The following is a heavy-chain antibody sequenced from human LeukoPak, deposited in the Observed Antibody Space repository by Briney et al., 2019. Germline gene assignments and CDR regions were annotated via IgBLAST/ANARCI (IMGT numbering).Heavy chain of an antibody. CDR3: AKGRYYDSSGYPHFDY. Sequence: GGSLRLSCAASGFTFSSYGMHWVRQAPGKGLEWVAVISYDGSNKYYADSVKGRFTISRNNSKNTLYLQMNSLRAEDTAVYYCAKGRYYDSSGYPHFDYWGQGTLVTVSS. CDR1: GFTFSSYG. V-gene: IGHV3-30*18. CDR2: ISYDGSNK. D-gene: IGHD3-22*01. J-gene: IGHJ4*02.